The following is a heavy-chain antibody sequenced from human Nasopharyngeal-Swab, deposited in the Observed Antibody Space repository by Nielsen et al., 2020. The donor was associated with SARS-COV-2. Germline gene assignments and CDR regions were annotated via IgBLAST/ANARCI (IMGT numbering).Heavy chain of an antibody. CDR2: ISYDGIKK. V-gene: IGHV3-30*18. CDR3: AKDHQLIRNYYYYDMDV. J-gene: IGHJ6*02. D-gene: IGHD2-8*01. Sequence: VRQAPGKGLEWMAVISYDGIKKYYADSVKGRFTLSRDNSKNTLYLQMNSPRTEDTAVYYCAKDHQLIRNYYYYDMDVWGQGITVTVSS.